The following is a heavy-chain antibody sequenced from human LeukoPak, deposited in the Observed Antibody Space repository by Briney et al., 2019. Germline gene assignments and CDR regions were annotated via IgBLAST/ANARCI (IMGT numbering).Heavy chain of an antibody. CDR2: IKQDGSEE. CDR1: RFTFSSYW. J-gene: IGHJ5*02. Sequence: GGSLRLSCAASRFTFSSYWMNWVRQAPGKGLEGVANIKQDGSEEYYVDAVKGRFTISRDNAKDSLYLQMNSLRVEDTAVYYCARGAETLWSGYRRTNWFDPWGQGTLVTVSS. V-gene: IGHV3-7*01. D-gene: IGHD3-3*01. CDR3: ARGAETLWSGYRRTNWFDP.